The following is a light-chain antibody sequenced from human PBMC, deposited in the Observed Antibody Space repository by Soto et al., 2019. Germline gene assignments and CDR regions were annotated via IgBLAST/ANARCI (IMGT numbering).Light chain of an antibody. J-gene: IGLJ1*01. CDR2: DVS. CDR3: SSKTSSSTLYV. V-gene: IGLV2-14*03. CDR1: SSDIGDYNY. Sequence: QSVLTQPASVSGSPGQSITISCTGTSSDIGDYNYVSWYQHHPGKAPKLMIYDVSNRPSGVSNRFSGSKSGNTASLTISGLQAEDEADYYCSSKTSSSTLYVFGSGTKLTVL.